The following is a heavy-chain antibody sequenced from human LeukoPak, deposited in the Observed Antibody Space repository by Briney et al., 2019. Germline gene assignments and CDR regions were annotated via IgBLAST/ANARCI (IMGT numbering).Heavy chain of an antibody. CDR2: IRYDGSNK. Sequence: PGGSLRLSCAASGFTFSSYGMHWVRQAPGKGLEWVAFIRYDGSNKYYADSVKGRFAISRDNSKNTLYLQMKSLRAEDTAVYYCARRSGIAVAGAFDYWGQGTLVTVSS. CDR3: ARRSGIAVAGAFDY. J-gene: IGHJ4*02. CDR1: GFTFSSYG. V-gene: IGHV3-30*02. D-gene: IGHD6-19*01.